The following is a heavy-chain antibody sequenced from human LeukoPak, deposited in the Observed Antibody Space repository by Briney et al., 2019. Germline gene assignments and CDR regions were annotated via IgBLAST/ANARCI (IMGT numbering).Heavy chain of an antibody. D-gene: IGHD6-13*01. CDR2: FDPEDGET. J-gene: IGHJ4*02. CDR3: ATDRYSSSWALRDY. Sequence: SVKVSCKVSGYTLTELSMHWVRQAPAKGLEWMGGFDPEDGETIYAQKFQGRVTMTEDTSTDTAYMELSSLRSEDTAVYYCATDRYSSSWALRDYWGQGTLVTVSS. V-gene: IGHV1-24*01. CDR1: GYTLTELS.